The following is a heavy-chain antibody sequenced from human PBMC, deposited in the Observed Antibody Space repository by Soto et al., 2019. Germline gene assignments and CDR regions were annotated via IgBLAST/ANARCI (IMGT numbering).Heavy chain of an antibody. J-gene: IGHJ3*02. D-gene: IGHD6-19*01. CDR3: ARPPIAVANDAFDI. Sequence: GASVKVSCKPSGYTFTSYGISWVRQAPGQGPEWMGWISVNNGDTRNAQMFQGRVTMTTDTSTSTAYMELRSLRSEDTAVYYCARPPIAVANDAFDIWGQGTMVTVSS. CDR1: GYTFTSYG. V-gene: IGHV1-18*01. CDR2: ISVNNGDT.